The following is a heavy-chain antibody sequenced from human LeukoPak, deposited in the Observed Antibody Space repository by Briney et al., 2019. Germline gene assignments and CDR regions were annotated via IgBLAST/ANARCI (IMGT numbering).Heavy chain of an antibody. D-gene: IGHD6-19*01. CDR1: GFTVSSNY. CDR2: IYSGGNT. J-gene: IGHJ5*02. V-gene: IGHV3-53*01. Sequence: PGGSLRLSCAASGFTVSSNYMSWVRQAPGKGLEWVSVIYSGGNTYYADSVKGRFTISRDNAKNSLYLQMNSLRAEDTAVYYCARVHSSGWYWFDPWGQGTLVTVSS. CDR3: ARVHSSGWYWFDP.